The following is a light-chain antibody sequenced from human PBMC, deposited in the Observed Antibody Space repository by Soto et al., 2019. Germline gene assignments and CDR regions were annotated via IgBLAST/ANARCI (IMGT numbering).Light chain of an antibody. Sequence: QPVLTQSPSASASLGASVKLTCTLSSGHSSYAIAWHQQQPEKGPRYLMKLHSDGSHRKGDGIPDRFSGSSSRAERYRTNSFLQSEDEADYYCQPWGTGIHYVFGTGTKLTVL. CDR2: LHSDGSH. CDR1: SGHSSYA. J-gene: IGLJ1*01. CDR3: QPWGTGIHYV. V-gene: IGLV4-69*01.